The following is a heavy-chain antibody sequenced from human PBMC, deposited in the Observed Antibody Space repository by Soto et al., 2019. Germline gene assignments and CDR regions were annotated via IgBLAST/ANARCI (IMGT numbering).Heavy chain of an antibody. CDR2: IYYSGST. J-gene: IGHJ6*03. CDR3: ARDERSVVVPAALYYMDV. D-gene: IGHD2-2*01. Sequence: SETLSLTSTLSGGAISTGGYYWRWIRQHPGKGLEWIGYIYYSGSTYHNPSLKSRVTISVDTSKNQFSLKLSSVTAADTAVYYCARDERSVVVPAALYYMDVWGKGPTVTVSS. V-gene: IGHV4-31*03. CDR1: GGAISTGGYY.